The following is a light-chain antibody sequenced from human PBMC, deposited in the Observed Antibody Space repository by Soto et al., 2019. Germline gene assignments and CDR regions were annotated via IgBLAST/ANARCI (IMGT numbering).Light chain of an antibody. J-gene: IGKJ4*01. CDR1: QNIGNY. Sequence: EIVLTQSPLTLSLSPGERATLSCRASQNIGNYLAWYQQRPDQAPRLLIYDTSNRATGIPTRFSGSGSGTDFTLTISSLEPEDFAVYYCQQRYNWPLTFGGGTKVDIK. CDR2: DTS. CDR3: QQRYNWPLT. V-gene: IGKV3-11*01.